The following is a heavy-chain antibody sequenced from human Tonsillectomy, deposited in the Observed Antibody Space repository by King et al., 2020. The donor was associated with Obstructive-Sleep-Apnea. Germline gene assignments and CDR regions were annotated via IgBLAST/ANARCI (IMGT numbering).Heavy chain of an antibody. J-gene: IGHJ4*02. Sequence: VQLQESGPGLVKPSQTLSLTCTVSRGSISSGGYYWTWIRQHPGKGLEWIGFIHYSGTTRYTPSLKSRLTISLGTSAQQFSLNLRSVTAADTALYYCARDVSYGSGSFDIWGQGHQVIVSS. CDR3: ARDVSYGSGSFDI. CDR2: IHYSGTT. V-gene: IGHV4-31*03. D-gene: IGHD3-10*01. CDR1: RGSISSGGYY.